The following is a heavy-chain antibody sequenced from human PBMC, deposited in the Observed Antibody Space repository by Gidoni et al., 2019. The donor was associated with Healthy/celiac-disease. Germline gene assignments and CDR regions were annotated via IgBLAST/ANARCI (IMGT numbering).Heavy chain of an antibody. CDR3: AKDRFAPYDSSGYYYDY. CDR1: GFTFSSYA. Sequence: VQLVESGGGLVQPGGSLRLSCAASGFTFSSYAMSWVRQATGKGLEWVSAISGSGGSTYYADSVKGRFTISRDNSKNTLYLQMNSLRAEDTAVYYCAKDRFAPYDSSGYYYDYWGQGTLVTVSS. CDR2: ISGSGGST. J-gene: IGHJ4*02. V-gene: IGHV3-23*04. D-gene: IGHD3-22*01.